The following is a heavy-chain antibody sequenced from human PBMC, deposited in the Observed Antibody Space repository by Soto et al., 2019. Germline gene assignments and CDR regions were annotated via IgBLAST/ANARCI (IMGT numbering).Heavy chain of an antibody. Sequence: GGSLRLSCAASGFTFSSYSMNWVRQAPGKGLEWVSSISSSSSYIYYADSVKGRFTISRDNAKNSLYLQMNSLRAEDTAVYYCAREGIAVAGADDYWGQGTLVTVSS. CDR1: GFTFSSYS. CDR2: ISSSSSYI. J-gene: IGHJ4*02. CDR3: AREGIAVAGADDY. D-gene: IGHD6-19*01. V-gene: IGHV3-21*01.